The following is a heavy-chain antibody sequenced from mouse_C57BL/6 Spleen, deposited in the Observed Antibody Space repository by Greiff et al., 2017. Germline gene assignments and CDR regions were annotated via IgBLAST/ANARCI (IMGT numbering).Heavy chain of an antibody. V-gene: IGHV2-2*01. Sequence: VKVVESGPGLVQPSQSLSITCTVSGFSLTSYGVHWVRQSPGKGLEWLGVIWSGGSTDYNAAFISRLSISKDNSKSQVFFKMNSLQADDTAIYYCARNRLYAGGLAYWGQGTLVTVSA. CDR2: IWSGGST. D-gene: IGHD6-1*01. CDR1: GFSLTSYG. J-gene: IGHJ3*01. CDR3: ARNRLYAGGLAY.